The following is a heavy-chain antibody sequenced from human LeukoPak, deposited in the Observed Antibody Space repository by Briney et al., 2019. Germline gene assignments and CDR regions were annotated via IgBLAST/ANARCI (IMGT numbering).Heavy chain of an antibody. CDR3: ARDRGGGYDFDY. CDR1: GFTFSTYS. Sequence: GGSLRLSCAASGFTFSTYSMNRVRQAPGKGLEWVSYISSGSSTIYYADSVKGRFTISRDNAKNSLYLQMNSLRDEDTAVYSCARDRGGGYDFDYWGQGTLVTVSS. V-gene: IGHV3-48*02. D-gene: IGHD5-12*01. CDR2: ISSGSSTI. J-gene: IGHJ4*02.